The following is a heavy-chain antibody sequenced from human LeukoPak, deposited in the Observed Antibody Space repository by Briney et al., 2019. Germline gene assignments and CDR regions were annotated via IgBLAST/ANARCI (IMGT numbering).Heavy chain of an antibody. J-gene: IGHJ4*02. CDR2: ISSDGHVE. D-gene: IGHD3-9*01. Sequence: GGSLRLSCAASGFSFSSYEMNWVRQAPGKGLEWVSHISSDGHVETYVDSVRGRFTMSRENAKNFLFLQMNGLRAEDTAVYFCARDTLNGPFVISRDFWAQEPVVTVPS. CDR1: GFSFSSYE. CDR3: ARDTLNGPFVISRDF. V-gene: IGHV3-48*03.